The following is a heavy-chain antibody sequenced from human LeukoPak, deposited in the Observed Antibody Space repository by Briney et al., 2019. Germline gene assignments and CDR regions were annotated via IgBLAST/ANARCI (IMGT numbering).Heavy chain of an antibody. J-gene: IGHJ3*02. Sequence: SETPSLTCTVSGGSISSYYWSWIRQVPGKGLEWIAYIYYIGSTDYNPSLKSRVTISVDTSKNQFSLNVSSVTAADTAVYYCASVMITFGGSYHRAGAFDIWGQGTMVTVSS. V-gene: IGHV4-59*08. D-gene: IGHD3-16*01. CDR3: ASVMITFGGSYHRAGAFDI. CDR2: IYYIGST. CDR1: GGSISSYY.